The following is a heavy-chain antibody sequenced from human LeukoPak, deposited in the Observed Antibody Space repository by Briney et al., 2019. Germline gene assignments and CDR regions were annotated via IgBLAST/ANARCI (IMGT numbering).Heavy chain of an antibody. J-gene: IGHJ4*02. D-gene: IGHD1-14*01. CDR3: ARTSGTSFDY. Sequence: KPSETLSLTRTISGGPISSYYWSWIRPPPGKGLEWIGYIYYSGSTNYNPSLKSRVTISVDTSKNQFSLKLSSVTAADTAVYYCARTSGTSFDYWGQGTLVTVSS. CDR2: IYYSGST. CDR1: GGPISSYY. V-gene: IGHV4-59*01.